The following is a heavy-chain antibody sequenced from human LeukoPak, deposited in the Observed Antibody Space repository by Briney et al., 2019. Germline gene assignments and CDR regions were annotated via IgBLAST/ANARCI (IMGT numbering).Heavy chain of an antibody. CDR1: GFTVSSNE. J-gene: IGHJ4*02. V-gene: IGHV3-38-3*01. D-gene: IGHD5-12*01. Sequence: GGSLRLSCAASGFTVSSNEMSWVRQAPGKGLEWVSSISGGSTYYADSRKGRFTISRDNSKNTLHLQMNSLRAEDTAVYYCARSYSGYDPNYFDYWGQGTLVTVSS. CDR3: ARSYSGYDPNYFDY. CDR2: ISGGST.